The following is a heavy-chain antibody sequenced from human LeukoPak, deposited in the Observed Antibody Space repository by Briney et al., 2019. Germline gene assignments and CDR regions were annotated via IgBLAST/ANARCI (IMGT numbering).Heavy chain of an antibody. Sequence: SETLSLTCAVYGGSFSGYYWSWIRQPPGKGLEWIGEINHGGSTNYNPSLKSRVTISVDTSKNQFSLKLSSVTAADTAVYYCARETRITIFGVVINNWFDPWGQGTLVPVSS. CDR1: GGSFSGYY. D-gene: IGHD3-3*01. V-gene: IGHV4-34*01. CDR2: INHGGST. CDR3: ARETRITIFGVVINNWFDP. J-gene: IGHJ5*02.